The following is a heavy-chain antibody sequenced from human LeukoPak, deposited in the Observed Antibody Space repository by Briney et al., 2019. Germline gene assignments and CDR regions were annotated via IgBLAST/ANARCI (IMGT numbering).Heavy chain of an antibody. V-gene: IGHV5-51*01. CDR1: GYSFSNFW. CDR2: IYPGDSDT. Sequence: SGESLKISCKGSGYSFSNFWIAWVRQMLGKGLEWMGIIYPGDSDTRYSPSFQGQVTISADKSISTAYLQWSSLKASDTATYYCARRGHCIDDVCFGFDYWGQGTLVTVSS. D-gene: IGHD2-8*01. J-gene: IGHJ4*02. CDR3: ARRGHCIDDVCFGFDY.